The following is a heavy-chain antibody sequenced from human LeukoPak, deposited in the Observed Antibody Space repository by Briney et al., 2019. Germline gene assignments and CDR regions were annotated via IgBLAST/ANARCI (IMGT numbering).Heavy chain of an antibody. D-gene: IGHD3-3*01. Sequence: PGGSLRLSCAASGFTFSSYSMNWVRQAPGKGLEWVSYISSSSSTIYYADSVKGRFTISRDNAKNSLYLQMNSLRAEDTAVYYCARDVGATYYDFWSGYYTDYYYYGMDVWGQGTTVTVSS. CDR3: ARDVGATYYDFWSGYYTDYYYYGMDV. J-gene: IGHJ6*02. CDR1: GFTFSSYS. CDR2: ISSSSSTI. V-gene: IGHV3-48*01.